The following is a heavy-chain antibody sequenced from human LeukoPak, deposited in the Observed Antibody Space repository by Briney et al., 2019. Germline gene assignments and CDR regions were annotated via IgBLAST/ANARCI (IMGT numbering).Heavy chain of an antibody. J-gene: IGHJ4*02. CDR2: INHSGST. D-gene: IGHD3-10*01. CDR1: GGSFSGYY. CDR3: ARGPRGMVRGADY. V-gene: IGHV4-34*01. Sequence: SETLSLTCAVYGGSFSGYYWSWIRQPPGKGLEWIGEINHSGSTNYNPSLKSRVTISVDTSKNQFSLKLSSVTAADTAVYYCARGPRGMVRGADYWGQGTLVTVSS.